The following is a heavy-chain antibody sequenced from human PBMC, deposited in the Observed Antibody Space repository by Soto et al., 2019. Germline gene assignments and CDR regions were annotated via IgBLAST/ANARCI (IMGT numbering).Heavy chain of an antibody. CDR2: IFFTGSA. V-gene: IGHV4-61*01. Sequence: QVQLQESGPGLVRPSETLSLTCTGSGGSVSTGSYDWSWIRQPPGKGLEWIGKIFFTGSAHYNPSLRNRVTMSVDTSKDQFSLTLTSVTAADTAVYYCARDGHGMDVWGQGTTVTVSS. J-gene: IGHJ6*02. CDR3: ARDGHGMDV. CDR1: GGSVSTGSYD.